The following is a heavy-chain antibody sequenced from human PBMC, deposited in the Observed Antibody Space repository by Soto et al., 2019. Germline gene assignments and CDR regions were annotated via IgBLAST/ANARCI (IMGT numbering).Heavy chain of an antibody. V-gene: IGHV1-2*04. CDR1: GYTFTGYY. D-gene: IGHD1-20*01. Sequence: ASVKVSCKASGYTFTGYYMHWVRQAPGQGLEWMGWINPNGGGTNYAQKFQGWVTMTRDTSISTAYMELSRLRSDDTAVYYCARDLGITGTTPYYYGMDVWGQGTTVTVSS. CDR2: INPNGGGT. CDR3: ARDLGITGTTPYYYGMDV. J-gene: IGHJ6*02.